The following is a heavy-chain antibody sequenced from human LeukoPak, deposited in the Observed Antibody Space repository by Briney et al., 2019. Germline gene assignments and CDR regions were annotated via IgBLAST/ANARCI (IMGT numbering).Heavy chain of an antibody. CDR3: ARDPGSSDAFDI. CDR2: IYTSGST. CDR1: GGSISSGSYY. V-gene: IGHV4-61*02. Sequence: SETLSLTCTVSGGSISSGSYYWSWIRQPAGKGLEWIGRIYTSGSTNYNPSLKSRVTISVDPSKNQFSLKLSSVTAADTAVYYCARDPGSSDAFDIWGQGTMVTGSS. D-gene: IGHD6-6*01. J-gene: IGHJ3*02.